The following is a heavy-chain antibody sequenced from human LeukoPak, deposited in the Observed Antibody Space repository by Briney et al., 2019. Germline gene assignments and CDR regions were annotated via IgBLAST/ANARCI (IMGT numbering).Heavy chain of an antibody. V-gene: IGHV4-39*01. Sequence: SETLSLTCAVSGGSISSDSYYWGWIRQPPGTGLEWIGSIYSGGTTYYNPSLKSRVTISVDTSKNQFSLKPTSVTAADAAAYYCARHSRNCSGGYCYLYYWGQGTLVTVSS. D-gene: IGHD2-15*01. CDR3: ARHSRNCSGGYCYLYY. CDR2: IYSGGTT. CDR1: GGSISSDSYY. J-gene: IGHJ4*02.